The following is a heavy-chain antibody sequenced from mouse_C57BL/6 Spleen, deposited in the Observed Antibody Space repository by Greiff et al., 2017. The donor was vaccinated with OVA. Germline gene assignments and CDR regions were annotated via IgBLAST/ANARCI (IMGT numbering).Heavy chain of an antibody. CDR2: INPNNGGT. D-gene: IGHD2-5*01. CDR1: GYTFTDYY. CDR3: ASSYSNSYYAMDY. J-gene: IGHJ4*01. Sequence: EVQLQQSGPELVKPGASVKISCKASGYTFTDYYMNWVKQSHGKSLEWIGDINPNNGGTSYNQKFKGKATLTVDKSSSTAYMELRSLTSEDSAVYYCASSYSNSYYAMDYWGQGTSVTVSS. V-gene: IGHV1-26*01.